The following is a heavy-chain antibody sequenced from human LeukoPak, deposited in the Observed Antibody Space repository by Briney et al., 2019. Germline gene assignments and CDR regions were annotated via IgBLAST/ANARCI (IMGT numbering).Heavy chain of an antibody. J-gene: IGHJ6*03. CDR2: INSDGSST. CDR3: ARDGYSYGQRSYYYMDV. Sequence: PGGSLRLSCGASGFTFSSYWMHWVRQAPGKGLVWVSRINSDGSSTSYADSVKGRFTISRDNAKNTLYLQMNSLRAEDTAVYYCARDGYSYGQRSYYYMDVWGKGTTVTVSS. V-gene: IGHV3-74*01. CDR1: GFTFSSYW. D-gene: IGHD5-18*01.